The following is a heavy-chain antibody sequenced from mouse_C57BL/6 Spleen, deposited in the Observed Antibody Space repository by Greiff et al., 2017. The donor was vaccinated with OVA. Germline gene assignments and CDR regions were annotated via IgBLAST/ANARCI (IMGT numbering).Heavy chain of an antibody. CDR2: IYPGSGST. J-gene: IGHJ2*01. D-gene: IGHD1-1*01. CDR1: GYAFTSYW. V-gene: IGHV1-55*01. Sequence: QVHVKQPGAELVKPGASVKMSCKASGYAFTSYWITWVKQRPGQGLGWIGDIYPGSGSTNYNEKFKSKATLTVDTSSSTAYMQLSSLTSEDSAVYYCARSSSYDYFDYWGQGTTLTVSS. CDR3: ARSSSYDYFDY.